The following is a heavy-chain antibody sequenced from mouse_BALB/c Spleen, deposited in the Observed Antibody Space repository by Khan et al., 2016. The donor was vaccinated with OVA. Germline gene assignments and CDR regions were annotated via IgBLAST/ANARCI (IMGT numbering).Heavy chain of an antibody. J-gene: IGHJ3*01. CDR2: INPSNGDT. V-gene: IGHV1-53*01. CDR3: TRSVYGSFAY. Sequence: VQLQESGAELVKPGASVRLSCKASGYTFTSYYLYWVKQRPGQGLEWIGDINPSNGDTNFNEKFKSKATLTVDKSSSTAYIHLNSLTSEDSAVYYCTRSVYGSFAYWGQGTLVTVSA. D-gene: IGHD2-2*01. CDR1: GYTFTSYY.